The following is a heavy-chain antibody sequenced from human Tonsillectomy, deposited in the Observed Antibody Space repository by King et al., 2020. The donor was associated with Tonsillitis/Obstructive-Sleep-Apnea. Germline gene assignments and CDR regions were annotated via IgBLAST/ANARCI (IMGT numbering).Heavy chain of an antibody. CDR1: GGSISSSSYY. CDR3: ARHRDYTRTDDDGRDG. Sequence: QLPESGPGLVKPSETLSLTCTVSGGSISSSSYYWGWVRQPPGQGLEWIGTIYYSGTTYYNPSFKSRLTISVDTSKNQFSLKLNSVTAADTAVYYCARHRDYTRTDDDGRDGGGKGTTVT. CDR2: IYYSGTT. J-gene: IGHJ6*04. D-gene: IGHD4-11*01. V-gene: IGHV4-39*01.